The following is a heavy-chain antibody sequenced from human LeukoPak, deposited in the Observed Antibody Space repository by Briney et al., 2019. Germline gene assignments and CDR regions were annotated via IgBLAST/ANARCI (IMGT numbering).Heavy chain of an antibody. J-gene: IGHJ6*03. Sequence: SVEVSCKASGGTFSSYAISWVRQAPGQGLEWMGGIIPIFGTANYAQKFQGRVTITADESTSTAYMELSSLRSEDTAVYYCATATSSSPYYYYYMDVWGKGTTVTVSS. CDR3: ATATSSSPYYYYYMDV. D-gene: IGHD6-13*01. CDR1: GGTFSSYA. V-gene: IGHV1-69*13. CDR2: IIPIFGTA.